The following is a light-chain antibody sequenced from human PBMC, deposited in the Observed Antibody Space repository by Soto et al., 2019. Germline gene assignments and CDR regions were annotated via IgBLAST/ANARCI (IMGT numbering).Light chain of an antibody. CDR1: QSLSSNF. J-gene: IGKJ1*01. CDR3: QQYGSSPTT. CDR2: GAS. Sequence: EIVMTQSPATLSVSPGERASLSCGASQSLSSNFLAWYQQKPGQAPRLLIYGASSRATGIPDRFSGSGSGTDFTLTISRLEPEDFAVYYCQQYGSSPTTFGQGTKVDIK. V-gene: IGKV3-20*01.